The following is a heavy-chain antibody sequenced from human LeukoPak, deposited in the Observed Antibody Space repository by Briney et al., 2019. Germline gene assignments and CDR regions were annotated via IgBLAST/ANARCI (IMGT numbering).Heavy chain of an antibody. J-gene: IGHJ3*02. Sequence: GGSLRLSCAASGFTFSSYAMSWVRQAPGKGLEWVSAISGSGGSTYYADSVKGRFTISRDNSKNTLYLQMNSLRAEDTAVYYCAKDRGIAAAGRFPFGTSLIWGQGTMVTVSS. D-gene: IGHD6-13*01. CDR1: GFTFSSYA. CDR2: ISGSGGST. V-gene: IGHV3-23*01. CDR3: AKDRGIAAAGRFPFGTSLI.